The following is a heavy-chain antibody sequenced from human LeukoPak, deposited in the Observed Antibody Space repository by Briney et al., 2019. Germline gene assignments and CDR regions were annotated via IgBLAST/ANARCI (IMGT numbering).Heavy chain of an antibody. CDR1: GYTFTSYA. J-gene: IGHJ4*02. CDR3: ARDVGEGGHY. V-gene: IGHV1-3*01. D-gene: IGHD3-10*01. CDR2: INAGNGNT. Sequence: ASVKVSCKASGYTFTSYAMHWVRQAPGQRLEWMGWINAGNGNTKYSQKFQGRVTMTRDTSTSTVYMELSSLRSEDTAVYYCARDVGEGGHYWGQGTLVTVSS.